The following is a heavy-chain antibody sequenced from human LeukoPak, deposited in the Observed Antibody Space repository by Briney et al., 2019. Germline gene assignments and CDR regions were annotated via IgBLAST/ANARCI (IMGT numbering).Heavy chain of an antibody. V-gene: IGHV3-53*01. Sequence: GGSLRLSCAASGFTVYSNYLSWVRQAPGQGLEWVSNIYTGGNTYYAASVKGRFTISRDFSKNTVLLHMNSLRAEDTAMYYCARGDDSGYYDYFDYWGQGALVTVSS. CDR1: GFTVYSNY. CDR2: IYTGGNT. J-gene: IGHJ4*02. D-gene: IGHD3-22*01. CDR3: ARGDDSGYYDYFDY.